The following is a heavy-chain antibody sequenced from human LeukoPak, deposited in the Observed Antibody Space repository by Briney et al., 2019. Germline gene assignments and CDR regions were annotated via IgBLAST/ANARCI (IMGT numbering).Heavy chain of an antibody. CDR1: GFTFSSYA. D-gene: IGHD3-22*01. Sequence: GGSLRLSCAASGFTFSSYAMSWVRQAPGKGLEWFSGISGTGGGTYYADSVKGRFTISRDNSKNTLYLQMNSLRAEDTAVYYCVRDDDRPDNGLDYWGQGTLVTVSS. V-gene: IGHV3-23*01. CDR3: VRDDDRPDNGLDY. CDR2: ISGTGGGT. J-gene: IGHJ4*02.